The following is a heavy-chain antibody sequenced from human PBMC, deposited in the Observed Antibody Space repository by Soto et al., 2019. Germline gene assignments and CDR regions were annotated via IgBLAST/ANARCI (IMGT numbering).Heavy chain of an antibody. D-gene: IGHD2-2*01. CDR2: IKSKTDGGTT. J-gene: IGHJ6*02. V-gene: IGHV3-15*07. CDR3: TTVTVVPAAMFGYYYYGMDV. Sequence: PGGSLRLSCAASGFTFCNAWMNWVRQAPGKGQEWVGRIKSKTDGGTTDYAAPVKGRFTISRDDSKNTLYLQMNSLKTEDTAVYYCTTVTVVPAAMFGYYYYGMDVWGQGTTLTVSS. CDR1: GFTFCNAW.